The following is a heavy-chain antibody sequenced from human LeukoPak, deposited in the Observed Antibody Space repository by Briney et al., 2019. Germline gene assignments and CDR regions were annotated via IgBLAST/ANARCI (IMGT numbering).Heavy chain of an antibody. D-gene: IGHD5-12*01. V-gene: IGHV4-4*07. CDR3: ARGRTREWLVGPDPPHNWFDP. CDR1: GGSISSYY. Sequence: SETLSLTCTVSGGSISSYYWSWIRQPAGKGLEWIGRIYTSGSTNYNPSLKSRVTISVDTSKNQFSLKLSSVTAADTAVYYCARGRTREWLVGPDPPHNWFDPWGQGTLVTVSS. CDR2: IYTSGST. J-gene: IGHJ5*02.